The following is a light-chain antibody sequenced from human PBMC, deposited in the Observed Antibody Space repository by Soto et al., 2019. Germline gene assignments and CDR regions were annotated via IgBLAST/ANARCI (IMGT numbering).Light chain of an antibody. CDR1: QGIRND. V-gene: IGKV1-6*01. Sequence: AIQMTQSPSSLSASVGDRVTITCRASQGIRNDLGWYQQKPGRAPKVLIYAASSLQSGVPSRFSSSGSGSDFTLTISSLQPEDFATYYCLQDYDFPRTFGGGTKVDIK. J-gene: IGKJ4*01. CDR3: LQDYDFPRT. CDR2: AAS.